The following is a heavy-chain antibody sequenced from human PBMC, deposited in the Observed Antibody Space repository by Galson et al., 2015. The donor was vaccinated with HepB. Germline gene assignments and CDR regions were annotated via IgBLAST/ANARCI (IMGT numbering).Heavy chain of an antibody. CDR3: ARVIMEMATFYKYYGMDV. Sequence: ETLSLTCAVYGGSFSGRYWTWIRQPPGKGLEWIGEINHRGSTGYNPSLMSRVTISIDTSKNQLSLKLTSVTAGDTAVYYCARVIMEMATFYKYYGMDVWGQGTTVTVSS. CDR1: GGSFSGRY. D-gene: IGHD5-24*01. V-gene: IGHV4-34*01. J-gene: IGHJ6*02. CDR2: INHRGST.